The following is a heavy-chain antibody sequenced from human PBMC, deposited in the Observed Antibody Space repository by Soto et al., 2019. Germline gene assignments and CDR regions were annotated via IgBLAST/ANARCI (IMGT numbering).Heavy chain of an antibody. CDR3: ARGKGMEENYYYHGMDV. D-gene: IGHD1-1*01. CDR1: GYSFTTYA. J-gene: IGHJ6*02. CDR2: INGGNGNT. V-gene: IGHV1-3*01. Sequence: GASVKVSCKASGYSFTTYAVHWVRQAPGQRLEWMAWINGGNGNTKYSQKFQDRVTITRDTSASIAYLELSSLRSEDTAVYYCARGKGMEENYYYHGMDVWGQGTTVTVSS.